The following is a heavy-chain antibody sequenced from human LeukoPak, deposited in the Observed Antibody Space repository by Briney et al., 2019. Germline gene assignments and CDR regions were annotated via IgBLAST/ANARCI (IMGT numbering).Heavy chain of an antibody. J-gene: IGHJ4*02. D-gene: IGHD3-10*01. CDR1: GFTFSSYG. V-gene: IGHV3-33*01. CDR3: ARDYYGSGSYPDY. CDR2: IWYDGSNK. Sequence: GGSLRLSRAASGFTFSSYGMHWVRQAPGKGLEWVAVIWYDGSNKYYAGSVKGRFTISRDNSKNTLYLQMNSLRAEDTAVYYCARDYYGSGSYPDYWGQGTLVTVSS.